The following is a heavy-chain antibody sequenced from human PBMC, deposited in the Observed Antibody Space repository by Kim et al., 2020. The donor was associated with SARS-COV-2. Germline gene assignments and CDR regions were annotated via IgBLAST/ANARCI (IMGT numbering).Heavy chain of an antibody. V-gene: IGHV4-34*01. D-gene: IGHD3-10*01. CDR1: GGSFNGNY. CDR2: VHHDGRT. J-gene: IGHJ4*02. CDR3: ARGVVVLWFGELISAPPDY. Sequence: SETLSLTCAVNGGSFNGNYGSWIRQSPGKGLEWIGEVHHDGRTKYNPSLKSRITISLDMSKKQFSLNLTSVTAADSALYYCARGVVVLWFGELISAPPDYWGQGTLVTVSS.